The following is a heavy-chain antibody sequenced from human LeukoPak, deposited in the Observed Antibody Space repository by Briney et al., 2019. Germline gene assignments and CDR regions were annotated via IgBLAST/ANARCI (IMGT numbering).Heavy chain of an antibody. D-gene: IGHD2-2*01. J-gene: IGHJ4*02. CDR3: AKDGRLYHRGHFDS. CDR2: VRYDRTTK. V-gene: IGHV3-30*02. CDR1: GFTFSSYG. Sequence: GGSLKPPCLASGFTFSSYGMPWSPQAPGKGLEWVAFVRYDRTTKNYADSVKGRFTISRDNSKNTLNLQMNTLRPEDTAIYYCAKDGRLYHRGHFDSWGQGTLVTVSS.